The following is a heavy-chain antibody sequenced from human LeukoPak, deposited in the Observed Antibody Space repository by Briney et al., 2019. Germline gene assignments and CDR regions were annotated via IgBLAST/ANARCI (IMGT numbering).Heavy chain of an antibody. Sequence: GGSLRLSCAASGFTFSSYAMSWIRQAPGKGLEWVSAISGSGGSTYYADSVKGRFTISRDNSKNTLYLQMNSLRSEDTAVYYCARSLTPSPFDYWGQGTLVTVSS. J-gene: IGHJ4*02. CDR2: ISGSGGST. CDR3: ARSLTPSPFDY. CDR1: GFTFSSYA. V-gene: IGHV3-23*01.